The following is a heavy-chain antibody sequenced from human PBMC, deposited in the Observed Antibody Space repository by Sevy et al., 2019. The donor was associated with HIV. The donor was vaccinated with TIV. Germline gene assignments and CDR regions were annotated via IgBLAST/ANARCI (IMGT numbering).Heavy chain of an antibody. Sequence: GVSLRLSCATSGFPFNIYSMSWVRQAPGKGLEWVSTLSFGCGKINYADSVKGRFTISRDNSENTLYLEMNSLRAERTALYFCARECCTKPPDYCGRGALVTVSS. V-gene: IGHV3-23*01. CDR2: LSFGCGKI. J-gene: IGHJ4*02. CDR1: GFPFNIYS. CDR3: ARECCTKPPDY. D-gene: IGHD2-8*01.